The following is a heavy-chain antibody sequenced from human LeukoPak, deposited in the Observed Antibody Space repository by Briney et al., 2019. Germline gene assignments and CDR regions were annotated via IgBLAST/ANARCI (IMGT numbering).Heavy chain of an antibody. Sequence: SVKVSCKASGGTFSSYAISWVRQAPGQGLEWMGGIIPIFGTANYAQKFQGRVTITADESTSTAYMELSSLRSEDTAVYYCARGSKLNYDFWSGFGYYYYMDVWGKGTTVTVSS. CDR2: IIPIFGTA. CDR1: GGTFSSYA. D-gene: IGHD3-3*01. J-gene: IGHJ6*03. V-gene: IGHV1-69*01. CDR3: ARGSKLNYDFWSGFGYYYYMDV.